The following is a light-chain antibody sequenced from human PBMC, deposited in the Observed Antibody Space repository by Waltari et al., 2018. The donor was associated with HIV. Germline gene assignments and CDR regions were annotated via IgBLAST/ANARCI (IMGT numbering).Light chain of an antibody. CDR2: QDN. CDR1: KLGNKY. CDR3: QAWDNGLVV. Sequence: SYDLTQPPSVSVSPGQTASITCSGDKLGNKYACWYQQKPGQSPVVVIYQDNKRPSGIPERFSGSNSGNTATLTISGTQAMDEADYYCQAWDNGLVVFGGGTKLTVL. J-gene: IGLJ2*01. V-gene: IGLV3-1*01.